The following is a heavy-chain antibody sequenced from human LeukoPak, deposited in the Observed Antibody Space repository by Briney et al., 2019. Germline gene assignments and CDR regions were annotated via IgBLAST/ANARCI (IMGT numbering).Heavy chain of an antibody. CDR2: IYYSGST. CDR3: AKVGSSWPHYYFDY. D-gene: IGHD6-13*01. J-gene: IGHJ4*02. V-gene: IGHV4-59*12. Sequence: SETLSLTCTVSGGSISSYYWSWIRQPPGKGLEWIGYIYYSGSTNYNPSLKSRVTISVDTSKNHFSLKLSSVTAADTAIYNCAKVGSSWPHYYFDYWGQGTLVTVSS. CDR1: GGSISSYY.